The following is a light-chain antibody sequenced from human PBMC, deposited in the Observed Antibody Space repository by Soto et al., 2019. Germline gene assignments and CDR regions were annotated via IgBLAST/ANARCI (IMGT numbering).Light chain of an antibody. V-gene: IGKV1-33*01. J-gene: IGKJ4*01. CDR3: QQCDNLPLT. Sequence: DLQMTQSPSSLSASVGDRVTITCQASRDISKYLNWYLQKPGKAPKLLIYDASNLETGVPSRFSGNGSGTDFTFTISRLQPEDVATYYCQQCDNLPLTFGGGTKV. CDR1: RDISKY. CDR2: DAS.